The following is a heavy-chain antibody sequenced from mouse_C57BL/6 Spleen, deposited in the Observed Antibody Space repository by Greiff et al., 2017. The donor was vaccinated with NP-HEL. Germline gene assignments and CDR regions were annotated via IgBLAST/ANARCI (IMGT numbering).Heavy chain of an antibody. V-gene: IGHV1-69*01. Sequence: QVQLQQPGAELVMPGASVKLSCKASGYTFTSYWMHWVKQRPGQGLEWIGEIDPSDSYTNYNQKFKGKSTLTVDKSSDTAYRQLSSQTSEDSAVYYCARVRDSSGYFDDRGKGTTLTAAS. CDR3: ARVRDSSGYFDD. CDR2: IDPSDSYT. D-gene: IGHD3-2*02. CDR1: GYTFTSYW. J-gene: IGHJ2*01.